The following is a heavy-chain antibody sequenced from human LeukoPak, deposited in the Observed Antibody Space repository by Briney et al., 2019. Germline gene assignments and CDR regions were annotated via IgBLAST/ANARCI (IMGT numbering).Heavy chain of an antibody. CDR2: IYYSGST. D-gene: IGHD6-13*01. V-gene: IGHV4-59*01. CDR3: ARDAAFSSSWYWFDP. J-gene: IGHJ5*02. CDR1: GGSFSGYY. Sequence: PSETLSLTCAVYGGSFSGYYWSWIRQPPGKGLEWIGYIYYSGSTNYNPSLKSRVTISVDTSKNQFSLKLSSVTAADTAVYYCARDAAFSSSWYWFDPWGQGTLVTVSS.